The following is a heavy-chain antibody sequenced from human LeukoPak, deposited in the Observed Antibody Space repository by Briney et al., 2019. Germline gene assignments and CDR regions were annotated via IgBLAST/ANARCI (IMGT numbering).Heavy chain of an antibody. J-gene: IGHJ5*02. V-gene: IGHV4-59*12. CDR3: ARGHGDYSFWFDP. CDR1: GGSISSYY. CDR2: IYYSGST. D-gene: IGHD4-11*01. Sequence: PSETLSLTCTVSGGSISSYYWSWIRQPPGKGLEWIGYIYYSGSTNYNPSLKSRVTISVDTSKNQFSLKLSSVTAADTAVYYCARGHGDYSFWFDPWGQGTLVTVSS.